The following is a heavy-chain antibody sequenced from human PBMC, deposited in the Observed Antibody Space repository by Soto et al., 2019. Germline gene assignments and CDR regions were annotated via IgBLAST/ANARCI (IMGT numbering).Heavy chain of an antibody. D-gene: IGHD3-22*01. CDR1: GGTFSSYP. CDR2: IIPILGIA. CDR3: ERAGGTYSYDLGSS. V-gene: IGHV1-69*02. Sequence: QVQLVQSGAEVKKPGSSVKVSCKASGGTFSSYPISWVRQAPGQGLEWMGRIIPILGIANYAQKFQGRVTITADKYTCTGSTELRSRRSEDTAVYYYERAGGTYSYDLGSSWGQGTLVTVSS. J-gene: IGHJ5*02.